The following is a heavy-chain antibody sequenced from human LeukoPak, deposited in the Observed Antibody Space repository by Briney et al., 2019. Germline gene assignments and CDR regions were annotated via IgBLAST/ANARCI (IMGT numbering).Heavy chain of an antibody. D-gene: IGHD3-10*01. J-gene: IGHJ4*02. CDR1: GFTVSRNY. CDR3: AKSRYGSGSYYTFDY. Sequence: PGGSLRLSRAASGFTVSRNYMSWVRQAPGKGREWVSLIYSGGSTYYADSVKGRFTISRDNSKNTVYLQMNSLRAEDTAVYYCAKSRYGSGSYYTFDYWGQGTLVTVSS. CDR2: IYSGGST. V-gene: IGHV3-53*01.